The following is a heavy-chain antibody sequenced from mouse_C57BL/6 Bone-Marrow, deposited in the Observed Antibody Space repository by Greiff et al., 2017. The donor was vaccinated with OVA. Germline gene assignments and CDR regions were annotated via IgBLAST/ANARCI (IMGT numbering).Heavy chain of an antibody. Sequence: QVQLQQPGAELVRPGSSVKLSCKASGYTFTSYWMHWVKQRPIQGLEWIGNIDPSDSETHYNQKFKDKATLTVDKSSSTAYMQLSSLTSEDSAVYYCARWYYGSSYGAMDYWGQGTSVTVSS. CDR3: ARWYYGSSYGAMDY. CDR2: IDPSDSET. CDR1: GYTFTSYW. J-gene: IGHJ4*01. V-gene: IGHV1-52*01. D-gene: IGHD1-1*01.